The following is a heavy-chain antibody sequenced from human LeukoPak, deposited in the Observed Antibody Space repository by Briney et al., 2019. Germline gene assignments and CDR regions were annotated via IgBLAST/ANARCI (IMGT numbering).Heavy chain of an antibody. CDR1: GYTFTGYY. J-gene: IGHJ6*03. D-gene: IGHD3-22*01. V-gene: IGHV1-2*02. CDR2: INPNSGGT. CDR3: ARNAYYYDSSGYYGSDYYYYMDV. Sequence: ASVKVSCKASGYTFTGYYMHWVRQAPGQGLEWMGWINPNSGGTNYAQKFQGRVTMTTDTSTSTAYMELRSLRSDDTAVYYCARNAYYYDSSGYYGSDYYYYMDVWGKGTTVTVSS.